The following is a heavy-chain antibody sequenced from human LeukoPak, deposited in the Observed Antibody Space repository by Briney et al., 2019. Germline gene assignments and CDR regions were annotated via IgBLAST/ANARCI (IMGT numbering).Heavy chain of an antibody. D-gene: IGHD5-24*01. V-gene: IGHV1-2*02. CDR1: GYTFTSYY. Sequence: GASVKVSCKASGYTFTSYYMHWVRQAPGEGLEWMGWINPNSGGTNYAQKSQGRVTMTRDTSISTAYLQWSSLKASDTAMYYCARLHEMATPGGRGYFDYWGQGTLVTVSS. CDR3: ARLHEMATPGGRGYFDY. CDR2: INPNSGGT. J-gene: IGHJ4*02.